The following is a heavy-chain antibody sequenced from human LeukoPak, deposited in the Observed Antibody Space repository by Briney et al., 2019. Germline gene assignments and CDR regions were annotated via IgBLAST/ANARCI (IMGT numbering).Heavy chain of an antibody. J-gene: IGHJ4*02. CDR2: IWYDGSNK. CDR1: GFTFNSYG. Sequence: GRSLRLSCAASGFTFNSYGMHWVRQAPGRGLEWVAVIWYDGSNKYYADSVKGRFTISRDNSKNTLYLQMNSLRAEDTAVYYCAKDWYYDSSGYYFDYWGQGTLVTVSS. D-gene: IGHD3-22*01. CDR3: AKDWYYDSSGYYFDY. V-gene: IGHV3-33*06.